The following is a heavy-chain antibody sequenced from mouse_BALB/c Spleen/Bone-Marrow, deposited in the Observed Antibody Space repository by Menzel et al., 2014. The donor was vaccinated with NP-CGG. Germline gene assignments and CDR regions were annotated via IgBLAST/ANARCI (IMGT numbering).Heavy chain of an antibody. CDR3: TSFAY. CDR2: INPSNGGT. Sequence: VQLQESGAELVKPGASVKLSCKASGYTFTSYYMYWVKQRPGQGLEWIGEINPSNGGTNFNEKFKSKATLTVDKSSSTAYMQLSSLTSEDSAVYYCTSFAYWGQGTLVTVSA. V-gene: IGHV1S81*02. J-gene: IGHJ3*01. CDR1: GYTFTSYY.